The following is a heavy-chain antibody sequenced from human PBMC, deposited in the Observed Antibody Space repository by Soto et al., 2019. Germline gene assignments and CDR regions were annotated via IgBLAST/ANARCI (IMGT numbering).Heavy chain of an antibody. J-gene: IGHJ6*02. CDR2: TYYRSKWYN. CDR1: GDSVSRNSAA. CDR3: ARETGSSWNYYYYGMDV. V-gene: IGHV6-1*01. Sequence: PSQTLSLTCAISGDSVSRNSAAWNWIRQSPSRGLEWLGRTYYRSKWYNDYAVSVKSRITINPDTSKNQFSLQLNSVTPEDTAVYYCARETGSSWNYYYYGMDVWGQGTTVTVSS. D-gene: IGHD6-13*01.